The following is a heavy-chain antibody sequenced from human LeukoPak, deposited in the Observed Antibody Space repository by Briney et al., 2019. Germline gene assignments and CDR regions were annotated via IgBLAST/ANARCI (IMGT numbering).Heavy chain of an antibody. J-gene: IGHJ3*01. V-gene: IGHV3-23*01. Sequence: GGSLRLSCEASGFTFSRYAMIWVRQAPGKGLEWVSAIFGSGAGTQYADSVKGRFTISRDNSRNTLYLQMNTLRAEDTAVYYCARDPNGDYIGAFEFWGQGTMVTVSS. CDR3: ARDPNGDYIGAFEF. D-gene: IGHD4-17*01. CDR2: IFGSGAGT. CDR1: GFTFSRYA.